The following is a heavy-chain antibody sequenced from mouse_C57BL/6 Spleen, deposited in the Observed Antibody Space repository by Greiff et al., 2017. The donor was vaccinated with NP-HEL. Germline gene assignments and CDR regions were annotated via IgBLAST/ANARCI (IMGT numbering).Heavy chain of an antibody. J-gene: IGHJ4*01. CDR3: ARSGYSYAMDY. D-gene: IGHD1-1*01. V-gene: IGHV1-61*01. CDR1: GYTFTSYW. Sequence: VQLQQSGAELVRPGSSVKLSCKASGYTFTSYWMDWVKQRPGQGLEWIGNIYPSDSETHYNQKFKDKATLTVDKSSSTAYMQLSSLTSEDSAVYYCARSGYSYAMDYWGQGTSVTVSS. CDR2: IYPSDSET.